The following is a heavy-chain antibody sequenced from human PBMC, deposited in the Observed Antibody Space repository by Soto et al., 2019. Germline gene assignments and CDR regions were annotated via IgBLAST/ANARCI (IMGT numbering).Heavy chain of an antibody. CDR2: VSGSGNNT. Sequence: EVKLLESGGGLVQPGGSLRLSCAASGFIFSNYAMTWVLQAPGQGLECVSSVSGSGNNTYYADSMKGHFTISRDNSKTTLYLQMNGPSPEDKAVYYWARKSRVIACWGQGNLVTVSA. CDR1: GFIFSNYA. J-gene: IGHJ4*02. CDR3: ARKSRVIAC. V-gene: IGHV3-23*01. D-gene: IGHD3-16*02.